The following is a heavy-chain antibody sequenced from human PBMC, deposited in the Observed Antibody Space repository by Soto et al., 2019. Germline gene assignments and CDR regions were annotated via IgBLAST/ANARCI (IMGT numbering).Heavy chain of an antibody. Sequence: GASVKVSCKASGYTFTSYGISWVRQAPGQGLEWMGWISVYNGNTKYTQNLQGRVTVTTDTSTSTAYMELRSLRSDDTAVYYCSRSPLTPNKQPRSAFDIWGQGTMVTVSS. CDR1: GYTFTSYG. V-gene: IGHV1-18*01. J-gene: IGHJ3*02. D-gene: IGHD6-13*01. CDR2: ISVYNGNT. CDR3: SRSPLTPNKQPRSAFDI.